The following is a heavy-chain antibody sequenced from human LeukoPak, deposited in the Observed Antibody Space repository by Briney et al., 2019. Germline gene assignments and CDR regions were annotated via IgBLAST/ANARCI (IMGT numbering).Heavy chain of an antibody. CDR3: AKNLYCGGGSCYPSALGMDV. CDR2: VNRDGSET. Sequence: GGSLRLSCAASGFALSSHWMTWVRQVPGRGPEWVANVNRDGSETYYLDSVKGRFTISRDNSKNTLFLQMNSLRAEDTAVYYCAKNLYCGGGSCYPSALGMDVWGQGTTVTVSS. CDR1: GFALSSHW. D-gene: IGHD2-15*01. V-gene: IGHV3-7*03. J-gene: IGHJ6*02.